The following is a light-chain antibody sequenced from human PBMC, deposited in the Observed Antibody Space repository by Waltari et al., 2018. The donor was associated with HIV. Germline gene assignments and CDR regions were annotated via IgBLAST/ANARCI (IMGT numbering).Light chain of an antibody. CDR1: TSDVGGYNY. CDR3: SSYTSSSTLYV. CDR2: EVS. Sequence: QSALTQPASVSGSPGQSITLSCTGPTSDVGGYNYDSWYQQHPGKAPKLMIYEVSNRPSGVSNRFSGSKSGNTASLTISGLQAEDEADYYCSSYTSSSTLYVFGTGTKVTVL. J-gene: IGLJ1*01. V-gene: IGLV2-14*01.